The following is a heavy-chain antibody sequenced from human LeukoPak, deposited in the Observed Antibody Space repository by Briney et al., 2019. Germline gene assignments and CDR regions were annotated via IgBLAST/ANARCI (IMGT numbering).Heavy chain of an antibody. CDR3: AREGSSSIIDY. Sequence: SETLSLTCTVSGDSISTYYWSWIRQPPGKGLEWIGCTYYSGNTNYNPSLKSRVTISVDTSKNQFSLKLSSVTAADTAVYYCAREGSSSIIDYWGQGTLVTVSS. J-gene: IGHJ4*02. CDR2: TYYSGNT. CDR1: GDSISTYY. D-gene: IGHD6-6*01. V-gene: IGHV4-59*01.